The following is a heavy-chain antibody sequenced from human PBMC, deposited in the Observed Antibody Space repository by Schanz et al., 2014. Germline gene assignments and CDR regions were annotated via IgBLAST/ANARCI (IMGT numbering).Heavy chain of an antibody. J-gene: IGHJ4*02. CDR2: INHSGST. CDR3: ARARGSNRGPRKYYFDY. CDR1: GGSFSGYY. Sequence: QVQLQQWGAGLLKPSETLSLTCAVYGGSFSGYYWSWIRQPPGKGLEWIGEINHSGSTNYNPSLKSRVPIPVDTPKTHFSLKVRSVTAADTAVYYCARARGSNRGPRKYYFDYWGQGTLVTVSS. V-gene: IGHV4-34*01.